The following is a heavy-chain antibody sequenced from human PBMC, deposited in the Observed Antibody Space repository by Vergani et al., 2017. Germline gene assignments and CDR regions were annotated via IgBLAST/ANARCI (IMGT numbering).Heavy chain of an antibody. D-gene: IGHD6-13*01. CDR3: ARGPLFSTTWPFLRLDMDV. Sequence: QVQRQESGPGVVRPSQTLSLTSTVSGGSISSGSYYWSWFRQPAGKGLEWIGRFYTGGGTSYNPSLQSRVTISVDTSKNQFSLQLSSVTAADTAVYYCARGPLFSTTWPFLRLDMDVWGQGTTVTVSS. V-gene: IGHV4-61*02. CDR1: GGSISSGSYY. J-gene: IGHJ6*02. CDR2: FYTGGGT.